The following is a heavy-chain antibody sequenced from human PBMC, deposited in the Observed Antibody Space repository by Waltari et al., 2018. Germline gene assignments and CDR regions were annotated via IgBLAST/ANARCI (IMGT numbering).Heavy chain of an antibody. Sequence: QVQLVESGGGVVQAGSSLRLSCAASGFAFSDYGMHWVRQAHGNGLGGGEYIRDRGTNKYHADSVQGRFTIFRDNSKSTVDLQMNTLRVEDTAVYYCARAMRWENKRFYYFAGLDVWGQGTSVTVSS. CDR3: ARAMRWENKRFYYFAGLDV. J-gene: IGHJ6*01. CDR1: GFAFSDYG. CDR2: IRDRGTNK. V-gene: IGHV3-33*03. D-gene: IGHD2-2*01.